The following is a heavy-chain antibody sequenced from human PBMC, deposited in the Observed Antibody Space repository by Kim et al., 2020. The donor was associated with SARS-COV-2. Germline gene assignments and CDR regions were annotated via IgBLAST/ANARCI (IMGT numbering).Heavy chain of an antibody. Sequence: ASVKVSCKASGYTFTGYYMHWVRQAPGQGLEWMGWINPYSGGTNYAQKFQGRVTMTRDTSISTAYMELSRLRSDDTAVYYCARDNYDSSGWADAFDIWGQGTMVTVSS. CDR1: GYTFTGYY. J-gene: IGHJ3*02. CDR2: INPYSGGT. V-gene: IGHV1-2*02. CDR3: ARDNYDSSGWADAFDI. D-gene: IGHD3-22*01.